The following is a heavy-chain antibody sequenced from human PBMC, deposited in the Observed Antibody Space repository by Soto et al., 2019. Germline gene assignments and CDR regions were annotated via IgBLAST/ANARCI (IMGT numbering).Heavy chain of an antibody. Sequence: SESLSRTSSVFGLSFSCYYWSWNRQPPGKGLEWIGENNHSGGTNYNPSLKSRVTISVDTSKNQFSLKLSSVSAADTAVYFCARAEETIAVAGTNWIDPWGQGTLVTVSS. CDR3: ARAEETIAVAGTNWIDP. V-gene: IGHV4-34*01. D-gene: IGHD6-19*01. J-gene: IGHJ5*02. CDR2: NNHSGGT. CDR1: GLSFSCYY.